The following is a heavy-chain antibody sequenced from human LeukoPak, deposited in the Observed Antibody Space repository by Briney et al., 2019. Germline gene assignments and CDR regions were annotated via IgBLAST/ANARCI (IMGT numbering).Heavy chain of an antibody. CDR1: GGTFSNYA. V-gene: IGHV1-69*06. CDR3: ATVNYYYDSSGYHDY. J-gene: IGHJ4*02. CDR2: IIPMFATV. D-gene: IGHD3-22*01. Sequence: SVKVSCKASGGTFSNYAISWVRQAPGQGLEWMGGIIPMFATVNYAQKFQGRVTITADKSTSTAYMELSSLRSEDTAVYYCATVNYYYDSSGYHDYWGQGTLVTVSS.